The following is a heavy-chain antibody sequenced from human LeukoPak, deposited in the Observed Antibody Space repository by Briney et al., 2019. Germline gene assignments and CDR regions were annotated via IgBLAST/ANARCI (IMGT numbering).Heavy chain of an antibody. D-gene: IGHD6-19*01. Sequence: PGGSLRLSCAASGFTFRNYGMHWVRQAPGKGLEWVTVIWYDGSEKYYADSVKGRLTISRDNSKNTLYLQMNSLRAEDTAMYYCARLGSGWGMDVWGQGTTVTVSS. CDR3: ARLGSGWGMDV. J-gene: IGHJ6*02. CDR1: GFTFRNYG. CDR2: IWYDGSEK. V-gene: IGHV3-33*01.